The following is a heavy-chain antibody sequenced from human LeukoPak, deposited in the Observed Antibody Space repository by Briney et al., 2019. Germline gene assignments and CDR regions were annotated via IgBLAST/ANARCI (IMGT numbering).Heavy chain of an antibody. Sequence: GGSLRLSCAASGFTFSSYVMSWVRQAPGKGLEWVSGISGSGGSTYYADSVKGRVTISRDNSKNTVYLQMNSLRAEDTAVYYCAKDLYDYVWGSYRHAFDIWGQGTMVTVSS. V-gene: IGHV3-23*01. J-gene: IGHJ3*02. CDR3: AKDLYDYVWGSYRHAFDI. CDR1: GFTFSSYV. D-gene: IGHD3-16*02. CDR2: ISGSGGST.